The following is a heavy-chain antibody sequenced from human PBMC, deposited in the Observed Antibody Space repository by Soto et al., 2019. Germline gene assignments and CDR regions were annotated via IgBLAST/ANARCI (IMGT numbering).Heavy chain of an antibody. J-gene: IGHJ4*02. CDR1: GFTFSSYG. Sequence: QVQLVESGGGVVQPGRSLRLSCAASGFTFSSYGMHWVRQAPGKGLEWVAVIWYDGSNKYYADSVKGRFTISRDNSKNTLYLQMNSLRAEDTAVYYCAAGRDQPPCPLDYWGQGTLVTVSS. V-gene: IGHV3-33*01. CDR3: AAGRDQPPCPLDY. D-gene: IGHD3-10*01. CDR2: IWYDGSNK.